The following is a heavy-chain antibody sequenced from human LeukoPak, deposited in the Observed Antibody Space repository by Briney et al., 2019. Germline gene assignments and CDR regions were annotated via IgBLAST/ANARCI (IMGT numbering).Heavy chain of an antibody. CDR1: GLTVGFKC. V-gene: IGHV3-66*01. Sequence: GGSLRLSCAASGLTVGFKCMSWVRQAPGKGLEWVSIIYSGGSSYYAGSVKGRFTVSRDTSKNTLYLQMNSLGAEDTAVYYCATRPDGNDVPYFDYWGQGTLVTVSS. D-gene: IGHD5-12*01. CDR3: ATRPDGNDVPYFDY. CDR2: IYSGGSS. J-gene: IGHJ4*02.